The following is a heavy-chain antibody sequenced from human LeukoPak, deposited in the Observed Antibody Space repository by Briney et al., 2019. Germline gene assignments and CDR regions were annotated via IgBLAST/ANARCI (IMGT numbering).Heavy chain of an antibody. D-gene: IGHD4-17*01. J-gene: IGHJ3*02. CDR1: GFTFTSSA. V-gene: IGHV1-58*02. CDR3: AADPPYGDSDAFDI. Sequence: SVKVSCKASGFTFTSSAMQWVRQARGQRLEWIGWIVVGSGNTNYAQKFQERVTITRDMSTSTAYMELSSLRSEDTAVYYCAADPPYGDSDAFDIWGQGTMVTVSS. CDR2: IVVGSGNT.